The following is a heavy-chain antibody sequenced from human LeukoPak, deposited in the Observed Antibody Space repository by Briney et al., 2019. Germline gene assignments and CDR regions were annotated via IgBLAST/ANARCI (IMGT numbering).Heavy chain of an antibody. J-gene: IGHJ4*02. V-gene: IGHV3-48*03. Sequence: GGSLRLSCAASGFTFSSYEMNWVRQAPGKGLEWVSYISSSSAIYYADSVKGRFTISRDNAKNSLYLRMNSLRAEDTAVYYCVRFGSRWFLDYWGQGTLVTVSS. CDR2: ISSSSAI. CDR3: VRFGSRWFLDY. D-gene: IGHD6-13*01. CDR1: GFTFSSYE.